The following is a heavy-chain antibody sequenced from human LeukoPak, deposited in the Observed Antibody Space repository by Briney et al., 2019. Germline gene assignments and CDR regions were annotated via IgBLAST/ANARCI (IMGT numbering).Heavy chain of an antibody. V-gene: IGHV3-7*01. CDR1: GFTFSSYA. CDR2: INQDGTEK. Sequence: GGSLRLSCAASGFTFSSYAMSWVRQAPGKGLEWVANINQDGTEKYYVDSVKGRYTISRDNAKNSLYLQMNSLRAEDTAVYYCSAGEGYYDSSDYYSAWAFNVWGQGTMVTVSS. J-gene: IGHJ3*01. CDR3: SAGEGYYDSSDYYSAWAFNV. D-gene: IGHD3-22*01.